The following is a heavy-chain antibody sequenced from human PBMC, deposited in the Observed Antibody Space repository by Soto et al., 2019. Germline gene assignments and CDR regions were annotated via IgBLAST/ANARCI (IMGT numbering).Heavy chain of an antibody. CDR2: ISNNGGST. CDR1: EVTSINYA. J-gene: IGHJ4*02. D-gene: IGHD3-9*01. CDR3: AKDESAGYYYFDY. Sequence: RDSCGAVEVTSINYAMSRVRQAPGKGLEWVSVISNNGGSTYYADSVKGRFTISRDNSKNTLYLQMNSLRAEDTAVYYCAKDESAGYYYFDYWGQGTLVTVSS. V-gene: IGHV3-23*01.